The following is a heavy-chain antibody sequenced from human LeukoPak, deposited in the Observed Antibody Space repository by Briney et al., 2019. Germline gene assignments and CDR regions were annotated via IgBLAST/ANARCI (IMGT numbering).Heavy chain of an antibody. CDR2: IYYSGST. V-gene: IGHV4-30-4*01. Sequence: SETLSLTCIVSGGSINSGAYYWSWIRQPPGKGLEWIGYIYYSGSTYYNPSLKSRVTISVDTSKNQFSLKLSSVTAADTAVYYCARDRYIVVVVAATPNYYYYGMDVWGQGTTVTVSS. D-gene: IGHD2-15*01. CDR3: ARDRYIVVVVAATPNYYYYGMDV. CDR1: GGSINSGAYY. J-gene: IGHJ6*02.